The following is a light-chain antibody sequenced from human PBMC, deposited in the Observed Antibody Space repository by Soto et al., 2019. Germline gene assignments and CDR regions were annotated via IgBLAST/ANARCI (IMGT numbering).Light chain of an antibody. CDR1: QSISSW. CDR2: DAS. J-gene: IGKJ2*01. CDR3: QQYTSYPYT. Sequence: DIQMTQSPSTLSASVGDRVIITCRASQSISSWLAWYQQKPGKAPKFLIYDASSLESGVPSRFSSSGSGTEFTLTISSLQPDDSATYYCQQYTSYPYTFGQGTKLEIK. V-gene: IGKV1-5*01.